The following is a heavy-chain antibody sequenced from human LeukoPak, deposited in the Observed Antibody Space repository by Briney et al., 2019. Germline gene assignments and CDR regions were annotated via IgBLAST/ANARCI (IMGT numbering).Heavy chain of an antibody. CDR3: ARVPPVEYGDYVGRALDI. Sequence: GASVKVSCKASGYTFTSYDINWVRQATGQGLEWMGWMNPNSGNTGYAQKFQGRVTITRNTSISTAYMELSSLRSEDTAVYYCARVPPVEYGDYVGRALDIWGQGTMVTVSS. D-gene: IGHD4-17*01. CDR2: MNPNSGNT. V-gene: IGHV1-8*03. CDR1: GYTFTSYD. J-gene: IGHJ3*02.